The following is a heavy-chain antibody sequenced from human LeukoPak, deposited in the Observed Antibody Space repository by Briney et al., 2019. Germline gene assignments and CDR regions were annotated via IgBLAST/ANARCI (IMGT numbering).Heavy chain of an antibody. V-gene: IGHV3-48*03. CDR2: ISSSGRTI. CDR1: GFTFSNYE. CDR3: SSSTAIGY. Sequence: PGGSLRLSCAASGFTFSNYEMNWVRQTPGKVLEWVSYISSSGRTIYYADSVKGRFTISRDNAKNSLYLQMSSLRTEDTAVYYCSSSTAIGYWGQGTLVTVSS. J-gene: IGHJ4*02.